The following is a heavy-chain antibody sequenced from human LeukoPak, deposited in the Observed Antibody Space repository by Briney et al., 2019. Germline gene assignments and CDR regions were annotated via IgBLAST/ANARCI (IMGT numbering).Heavy chain of an antibody. J-gene: IGHJ5*02. CDR1: GGSISDYY. CDR2: IYSTGTT. Sequence: SETLSLTCTVSGGSISDYYWNWIRQPAGKGLEWIGRIYSTGTTNYNPSLESRVTMSVDTSKNQFSLKLSSVTAADTAVYYCAGARGDIVLMVYADNWFDPWGQGTLVTVSS. V-gene: IGHV4-4*07. CDR3: AGARGDIVLMVYADNWFDP. D-gene: IGHD2-8*01.